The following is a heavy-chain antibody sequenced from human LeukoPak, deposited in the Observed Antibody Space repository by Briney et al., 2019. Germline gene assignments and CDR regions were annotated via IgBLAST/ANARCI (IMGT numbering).Heavy chain of an antibody. D-gene: IGHD6-19*01. J-gene: IGHJ6*04. CDR2: ISSSSSFI. CDR1: GFIFSDYS. Sequence: SGGSLRLSCAASGFIFSDYSMTWVRQSPGKGLEWLSYISSSSSFIYYADSLKGRFTISRDNAGNSLYLQMNSLRAEDTAVYYCARSDHSSGWYGDVWGKGTTVTVSS. CDR3: ARSDHSSGWYGDV. V-gene: IGHV3-48*01.